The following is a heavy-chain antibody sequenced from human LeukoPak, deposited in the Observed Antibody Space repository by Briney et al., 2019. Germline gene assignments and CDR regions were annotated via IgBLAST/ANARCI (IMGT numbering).Heavy chain of an antibody. D-gene: IGHD4-17*01. CDR3: AKDRADNGDRLRFDP. Sequence: GGSLRLSCAASGFSLSTYAMSWVRQAPGKGPEWVSAISDAGGRTYYADSVKGRFTISRDNSKNTLYLQMDSLRAEDTAVYYCAKDRADNGDRLRFDPWGQGTLVTVSS. V-gene: IGHV3-23*01. CDR1: GFSLSTYA. CDR2: ISDAGGRT. J-gene: IGHJ5*02.